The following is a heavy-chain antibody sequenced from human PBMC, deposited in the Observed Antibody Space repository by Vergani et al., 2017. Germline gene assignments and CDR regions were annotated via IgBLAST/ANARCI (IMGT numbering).Heavy chain of an antibody. J-gene: IGHJ6*03. D-gene: IGHD4-11*01. CDR1: GASIRSSNYY. V-gene: IGHV4-39*01. Sequence: QLQLQESGPGLVKPSATLSLTCSVSGASIRSSNYYWGWIRQPPGKGLEWIASIYYSGSTYYNPSLKSRVTISVDTSKNQFSLKLSSVTAADTAVYFCARVNTVTNGHLYYYYYMGVWGQGTAVTVS. CDR2: IYYSGST. CDR3: ARVNTVTNGHLYYYYYMGV.